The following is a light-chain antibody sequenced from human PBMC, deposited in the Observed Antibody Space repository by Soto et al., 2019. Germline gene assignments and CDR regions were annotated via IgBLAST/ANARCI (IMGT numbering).Light chain of an antibody. CDR2: DVS. V-gene: IGLV2-14*03. J-gene: IGLJ1*01. Sequence: QSALTQPASVSGSPGQSITISCTGTSSDVGAYNFVSWYQQHPGKVPKLMIFDVSSRPSGVSDRFSGSKSGNTASLTISGHQAADVGDYYCSSYTSSSTHVFGSGTKLTVL. CDR3: SSYTSSSTHV. CDR1: SSDVGAYNF.